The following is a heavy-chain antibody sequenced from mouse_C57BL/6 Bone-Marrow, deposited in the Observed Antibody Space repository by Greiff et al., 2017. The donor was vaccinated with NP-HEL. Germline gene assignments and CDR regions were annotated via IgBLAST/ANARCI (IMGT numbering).Heavy chain of an antibody. J-gene: IGHJ1*03. CDR2: IDPSDSYT. Sequence: VQLQQPGAELVMPGASVKLSCKASGYTFTSYWMHWVKQRPGQGLEWIGEIDPSDSYTNYNQKFKGKSTLTVDQSSSTAYMQLRSLTSEDSAVYYCARQAIATVVYWYFDVWGTGTTVTVSS. D-gene: IGHD1-1*01. V-gene: IGHV1-69*01. CDR1: GYTFTSYW. CDR3: ARQAIATVVYWYFDV.